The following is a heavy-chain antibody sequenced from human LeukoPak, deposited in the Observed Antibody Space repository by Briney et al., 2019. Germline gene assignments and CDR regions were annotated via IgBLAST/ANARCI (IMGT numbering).Heavy chain of an antibody. Sequence: SETLSLIWTVAGGSIGSYYWSWIRLPPGEGLEWLGYLYYSGSTNYNPSLKSRVTISVDTSKNQFSLKLSSVTAADTAVYYCARGVVVAATPGWFDPWGQGTLVTVSS. D-gene: IGHD2-15*01. J-gene: IGHJ5*02. V-gene: IGHV4-59*01. CDR2: LYYSGST. CDR1: GGSIGSYY. CDR3: ARGVVVAATPGWFDP.